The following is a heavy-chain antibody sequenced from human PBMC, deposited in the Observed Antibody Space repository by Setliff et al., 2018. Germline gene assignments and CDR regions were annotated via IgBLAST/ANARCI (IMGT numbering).Heavy chain of an antibody. CDR2: FYHSGST. Sequence: PSETLSLTCSVSGGSINRDYWNWIRQPPGKGLEWIGYFYHSGSTNYNPSLKGRVTMTSDTSKNQFSLQVTSVTASDTALYYCARHEFVGGYHGSVTYRHFEPWGQGTLVTVSS. CDR3: ARHEFVGGYHGSVTYRHFEP. D-gene: IGHD4-17*01. CDR1: GGSINRDY. J-gene: IGHJ5*02. V-gene: IGHV4-59*08.